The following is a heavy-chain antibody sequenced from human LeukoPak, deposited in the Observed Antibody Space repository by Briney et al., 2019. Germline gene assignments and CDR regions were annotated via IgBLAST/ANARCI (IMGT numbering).Heavy chain of an antibody. Sequence: SVKVPCKASRGTFSSYGISWVRQAPGQGLEWMGGVIAIFGRVRYGQKFQGRATITTDESTSTAYMELSSLTSEDTGVYYCARGELGDSSGFSFFDYWGQGTLVTVSS. CDR2: VIAIFGRV. D-gene: IGHD3-22*01. J-gene: IGHJ4*02. CDR1: RGTFSSYG. V-gene: IGHV1-69*05. CDR3: ARGELGDSSGFSFFDY.